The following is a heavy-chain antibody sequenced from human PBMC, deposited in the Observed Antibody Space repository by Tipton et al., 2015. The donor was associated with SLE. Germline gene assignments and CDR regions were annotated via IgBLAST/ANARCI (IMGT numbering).Heavy chain of an antibody. J-gene: IGHJ6*02. Sequence: SCAASGFTFSSYAMHWVRQAPGKGLEWVGGIIPLFGTTDYAQKFQGRVTITADESTSTAYMDLSSLRFEDTAMYYCAAAYCGADCYSRYYGMDVWGQGTTVTVSS. D-gene: IGHD2-21*01. V-gene: IGHV1-69*01. CDR3: AAAYCGADCYSRYYGMDV. CDR2: IIPLFGTT. CDR1: GFTFSSYA.